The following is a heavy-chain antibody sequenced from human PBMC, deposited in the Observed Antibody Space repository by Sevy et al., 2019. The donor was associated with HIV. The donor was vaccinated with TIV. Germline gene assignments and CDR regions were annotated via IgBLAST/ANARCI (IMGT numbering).Heavy chain of an antibody. D-gene: IGHD4-4*01. CDR3: ARDMVYSNYAFDY. J-gene: IGHJ4*02. CDR2: ISSSGSTI. CDR1: GFTFSSYE. V-gene: IGHV3-48*03. Sequence: GGSLRLSCAASGFTFSSYEMNWVRQAPGKGLEWVSYISSSGSTIYYADSVKGRFTISRDNAKNSLYLQMNSLRADDTAVYYCARDMVYSNYAFDYWGQGTLVTVSS.